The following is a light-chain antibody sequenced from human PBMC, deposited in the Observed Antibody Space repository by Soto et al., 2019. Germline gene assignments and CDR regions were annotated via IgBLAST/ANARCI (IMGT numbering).Light chain of an antibody. Sequence: DIQMTQSPSSLSASVGDRVTITCRASQSISSFLNWHQHKPGKAPKVLIYGASSLQSGVPSRFSGSVSGTDFPLTISSRQPYDLATYYCQKGYSTPITFGQVKRLDIK. CDR3: QKGYSTPIT. V-gene: IGKV1-39*01. CDR2: GAS. J-gene: IGKJ5*01. CDR1: QSISSF.